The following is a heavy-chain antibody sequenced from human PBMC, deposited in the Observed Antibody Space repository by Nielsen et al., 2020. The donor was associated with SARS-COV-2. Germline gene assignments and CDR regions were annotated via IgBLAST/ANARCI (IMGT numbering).Heavy chain of an antibody. CDR1: GGSMSSYY. D-gene: IGHD2-15*01. Sequence: SETLSLTCTVSGGSMSSYYWSWIRQPPGKGLEWIGYIYYSGSTNYNPSLKSRVAISLHTSKNQFSLKVNSVTAADTAVYYCARGAAFFDPWGQGIRVTVSS. CDR3: ARGAAFFDP. V-gene: IGHV4-59*01. CDR2: IYYSGST. J-gene: IGHJ5*02.